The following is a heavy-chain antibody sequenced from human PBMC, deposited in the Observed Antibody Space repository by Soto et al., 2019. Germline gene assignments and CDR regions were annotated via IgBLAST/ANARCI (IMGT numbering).Heavy chain of an antibody. D-gene: IGHD2-15*01. CDR2: IHHTGGT. J-gene: IGHJ1*01. V-gene: IGHV4-38-2*01. CDR1: GYSITSGYY. Sequence: SETLSLTCAVSGYSITSGYYWGWIRQPPGKGLEWMGTIHHTGGTYYNPSLKSRVSMSIDTSKNQFSLRLSSVTAADTAVYYCARGDGGVVVAATGKSRYFQHWGQGTLVTVSS. CDR3: ARGDGGVVVAATGKSRYFQH.